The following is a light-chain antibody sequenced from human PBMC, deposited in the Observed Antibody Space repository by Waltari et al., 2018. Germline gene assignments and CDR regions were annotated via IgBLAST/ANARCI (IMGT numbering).Light chain of an antibody. CDR2: DTS. J-gene: IGKJ4*01. V-gene: IGKV3-11*01. CDR1: QSVRNF. Sequence: DTVLTQSPATLSLSPGERATPSCRASQSVRNFLAWYQQKPGQAPRLLIYDTSNRATGIPARFSGSGFGTDFTLTISSLEPEDFAVYYCQQRSNWPLTFGGGTKVEIK. CDR3: QQRSNWPLT.